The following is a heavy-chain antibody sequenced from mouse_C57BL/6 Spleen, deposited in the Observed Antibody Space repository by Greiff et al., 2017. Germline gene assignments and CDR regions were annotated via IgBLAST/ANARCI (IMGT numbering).Heavy chain of an antibody. V-gene: IGHV1-22*01. CDR1: GYTFTDYN. D-gene: IGHD3-1*01. CDR3: ARSGHYYAMDY. Sequence: EVPLVESGPELVKPGASVKMSCKASGYTFTDYNMHWVKQSHGKSLEWIGYINPNNGGTSYNQKFKGKATLTVNKSSSTAYMELRSLTSEDSAVYYCARSGHYYAMDYWGQGTSVTVSS. J-gene: IGHJ4*01. CDR2: INPNNGGT.